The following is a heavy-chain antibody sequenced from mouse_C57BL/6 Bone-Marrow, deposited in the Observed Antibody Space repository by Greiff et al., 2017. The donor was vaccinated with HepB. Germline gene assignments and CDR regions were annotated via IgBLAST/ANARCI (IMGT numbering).Heavy chain of an antibody. D-gene: IGHD2-4*01. V-gene: IGHV1-64*01. J-gene: IGHJ2*01. CDR2: IHPNRGST. Sequence: QVQLQQPGAELVKPGASVKLSCKASGYTFTSYWMHWVKQRPGQGLEWIGMIHPNRGSTHYNGQFKSKATLTVDKSSSTAYMQLSSLTSEDSAVYYCTRRGIYDYALYYWGQGTTLTVSS. CDR3: TRRGIYDYALYY. CDR1: GYTFTSYW.